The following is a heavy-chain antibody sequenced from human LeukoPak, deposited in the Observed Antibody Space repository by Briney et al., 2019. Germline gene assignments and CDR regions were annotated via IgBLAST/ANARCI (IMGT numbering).Heavy chain of an antibody. Sequence: GGSLRLSCAASGFTFSSYGMSWVRQAPGKGLEWVSAISGSGGSTYYADSVKGRFTISRDNSKNTLYLQLNSLRAEDTAVYYCAKLEEYDILTGYHFDYWGQGTLVTVSS. D-gene: IGHD3-9*01. CDR3: AKLEEYDILTGYHFDY. CDR2: ISGSGGST. CDR1: GFTFSSYG. J-gene: IGHJ4*02. V-gene: IGHV3-23*01.